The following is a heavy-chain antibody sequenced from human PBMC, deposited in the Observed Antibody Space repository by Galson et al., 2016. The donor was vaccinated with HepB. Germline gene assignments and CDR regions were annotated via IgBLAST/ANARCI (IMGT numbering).Heavy chain of an antibody. Sequence: SLRLSCAASGFTFSSYAMSWVRQAPGKGLEWVSGISGSGGSTYYADSVKGRFTISRDNSKNTLYLQMNSLRAEDTAEYYCASDSDYNIHYFDYWGQGTLVSVSS. J-gene: IGHJ4*02. D-gene: IGHD3-10*01. CDR3: ASDSDYNIHYFDY. CDR2: ISGSGGST. V-gene: IGHV3-23*01. CDR1: GFTFSSYA.